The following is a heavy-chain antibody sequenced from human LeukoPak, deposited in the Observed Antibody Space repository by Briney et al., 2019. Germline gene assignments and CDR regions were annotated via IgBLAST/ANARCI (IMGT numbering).Heavy chain of an antibody. D-gene: IGHD3-22*01. J-gene: IGHJ4*02. CDR2: ISSSSSYT. V-gene: IGHV3-11*06. Sequence: GGSLRLSCAASGFTFSDYYMSWIRQAPGKGLEWVSYISSSSSYTNYADSVKGRFTISRDNAKNSLYLQMNSLRAEDTAVYYCAKDNYDSSGYPDYWGQGTLVTVSS. CDR1: GFTFSDYY. CDR3: AKDNYDSSGYPDY.